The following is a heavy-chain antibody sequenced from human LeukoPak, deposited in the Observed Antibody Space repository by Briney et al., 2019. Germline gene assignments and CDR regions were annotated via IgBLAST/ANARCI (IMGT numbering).Heavy chain of an antibody. CDR3: ARQETPSAMQGREIYFDY. J-gene: IGHJ4*02. D-gene: IGHD2-2*01. Sequence: ASVTVTRQGSGYTFLSYHMHWVRQAPGQGLGWVGLINHSGGSTSIEQEFQGRVTMTRDTSTNTVYMDLSSLRSEDTAVYYCARQETPSAMQGREIYFDYRGPRTLVTVAS. CDR2: INHSGGST. CDR1: GYTFLSYH. V-gene: IGHV1-46*01.